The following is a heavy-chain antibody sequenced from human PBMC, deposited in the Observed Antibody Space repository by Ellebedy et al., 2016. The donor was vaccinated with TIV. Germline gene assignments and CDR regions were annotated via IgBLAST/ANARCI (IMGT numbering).Heavy chain of an antibody. Sequence: SETLSLXCAVYGGSFSGHYWTWIRQPPGKGLEWIGEINHSGSTNYNPSLKSRVTISVDTSKNQFSLKLSSVTAADTAVYYCARLRPYMGYYYGSGRYFDYWGQGTLVTVSS. CDR3: ARLRPYMGYYYGSGRYFDY. CDR2: INHSGST. CDR1: GGSFSGHY. V-gene: IGHV4-34*01. J-gene: IGHJ4*02. D-gene: IGHD3-10*01.